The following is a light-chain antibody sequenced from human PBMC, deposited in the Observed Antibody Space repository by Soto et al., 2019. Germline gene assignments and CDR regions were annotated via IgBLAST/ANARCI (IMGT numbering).Light chain of an antibody. CDR3: QQHGYSPYT. CDR1: RSVTSRY. Sequence: IVLTQSPGTLSLSPGERATLSCRASRSVTSRYLAWYQQKPGQAPRLLIYGASSRATGIPDRFSGSGSGTDFTLTISRLEPEDFAVYYCQQHGYSPYTFGQGTKLEIK. J-gene: IGKJ2*01. CDR2: GAS. V-gene: IGKV3-20*01.